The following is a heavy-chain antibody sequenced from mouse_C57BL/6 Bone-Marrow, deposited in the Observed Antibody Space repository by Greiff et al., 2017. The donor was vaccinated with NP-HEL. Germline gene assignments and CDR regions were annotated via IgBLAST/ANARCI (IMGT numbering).Heavy chain of an antibody. Sequence: VQLQQSGAELVRPGASVTLSCKASGYTFTDYEMHWVKQTPVHGLEWIGAIDPETGGNAYNQKFKGKAILTADKSSSTAYMELRSLTSEDSAVYYCTDITTVVEYYFDYWGQGTTLTVSS. D-gene: IGHD1-1*01. J-gene: IGHJ2*01. CDR2: IDPETGGN. CDR3: TDITTVVEYYFDY. CDR1: GYTFTDYE. V-gene: IGHV1-15*01.